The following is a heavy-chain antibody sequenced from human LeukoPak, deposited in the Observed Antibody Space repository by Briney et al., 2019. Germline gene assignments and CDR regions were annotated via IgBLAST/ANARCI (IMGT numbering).Heavy chain of an antibody. Sequence: ASVKVSCKASGYTFTSYGISWVRQAPGQGLEWMGWISAYNGNTNYAQKLQGRVTMTTDTSTSTAYMELRSLRSDDTAVYYCARADYGDYDYWFDPWGQGTLVTVSS. J-gene: IGHJ5*02. D-gene: IGHD4-17*01. CDR2: ISAYNGNT. V-gene: IGHV1-18*01. CDR3: ARADYGDYDYWFDP. CDR1: GYTFTSYG.